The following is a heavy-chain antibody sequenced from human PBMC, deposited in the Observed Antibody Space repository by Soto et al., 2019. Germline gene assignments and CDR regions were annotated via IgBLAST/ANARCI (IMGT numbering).Heavy chain of an antibody. V-gene: IGHV3-7*01. CDR1: GFTFSSYW. D-gene: IGHD4-4*01. CDR3: ARDLGSNYYYYYYMDV. Sequence: LRLSCAASGFTFSSYWMSWVRQAPGKGLEWVANIKQDGSEKYYVDSVKGRFTISRDNAKNSLYLQMNSLRAEDTAVYYCARDLGSNYYYYYYMDVWGKGTTVTVSS. CDR2: IKQDGSEK. J-gene: IGHJ6*03.